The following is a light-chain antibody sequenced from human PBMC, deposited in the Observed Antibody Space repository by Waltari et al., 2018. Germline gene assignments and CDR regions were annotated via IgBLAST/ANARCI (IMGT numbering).Light chain of an antibody. V-gene: IGLV5-45*01. J-gene: IGLJ3*02. CDR2: YKPDSTI. CDR1: SDINVGTYK. Sequence: QAVLSQPASLSASPGASASLACPLRSDINVGTYKIYWYQQRPGSPPQFLLKYKPDSTIQLGSGVPSRFSGSKDTSANTFILLISGLQSEDEADYYCMILYNNAVVFGGGTNLTVL. CDR3: MILYNNAVV.